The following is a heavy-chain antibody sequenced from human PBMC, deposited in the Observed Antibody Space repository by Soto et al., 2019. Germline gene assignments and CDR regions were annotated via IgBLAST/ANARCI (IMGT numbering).Heavy chain of an antibody. V-gene: IGHV4-61*01. D-gene: IGHD6-19*01. CDR1: GGSVSSGSYY. CDR2: IYYSGST. CDR3: AREVAVAGTNWFDP. Sequence: QVQLQESGPGLVKPSETLSLTCTVSGGSVSSGSYYWSWIRQPPGKGLEWIGYIYYSGSTNYNPSLTSRVTKSVDTSKNQFSLKLSSVTAADTAVYYCAREVAVAGTNWFDPWGQGTLVTVSS. J-gene: IGHJ5*02.